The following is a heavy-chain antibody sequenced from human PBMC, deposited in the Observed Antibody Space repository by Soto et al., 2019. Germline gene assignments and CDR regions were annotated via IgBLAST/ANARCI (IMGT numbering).Heavy chain of an antibody. CDR1: GFSFSSYG. D-gene: IGHD3-22*01. CDR3: AKDFDSDETSHGPNDY. CDR2: ISGSGDAK. J-gene: IGHJ4*02. V-gene: IGHV3-23*01. Sequence: EVHLLESGGGWVHPGGSLRLPCVASGFSFSSYGMSWVPKAPGKGLEWASIISGSGDAKYYADSVKGRFTISRDNSKNTMYLQMDSLRAEDTAVYYCAKDFDSDETSHGPNDYWGQGTLVTVSS.